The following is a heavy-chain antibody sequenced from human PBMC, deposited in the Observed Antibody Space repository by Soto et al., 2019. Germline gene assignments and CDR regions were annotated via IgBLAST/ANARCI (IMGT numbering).Heavy chain of an antibody. CDR3: ARDRGYGYGYDAFDI. CDR2: ISGSGITT. D-gene: IGHD5-18*01. V-gene: IGHV3-23*01. CDR1: GFTFSSYA. J-gene: IGHJ3*02. Sequence: EVQLLESGGGLVQSGGSLRLSCAASGFTFSSYAMTWVRQAPGKGLEWVSAISGSGITTYYADSVKGRFTISRDNSKITLNLQMSSLRAEGTGVYYCARDRGYGYGYDAFDIWGQGTMVTVSS.